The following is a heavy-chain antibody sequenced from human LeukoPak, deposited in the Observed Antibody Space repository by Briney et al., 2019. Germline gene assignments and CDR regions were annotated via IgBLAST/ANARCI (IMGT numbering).Heavy chain of an antibody. J-gene: IGHJ4*02. CDR2: INHSGST. Sequence: PSETLSLTCAVYGGSFSGYYWSWIRQPSGKGLEWIGEINHSGSTNYNPSLKSRVTISVDTSKNQFSLKLSSVTAADTAVYYCARGRRGYSYGVFDYWGQGTLVTVSS. D-gene: IGHD5-18*01. V-gene: IGHV4-34*01. CDR3: ARGRRGYSYGVFDY. CDR1: GGSFSGYY.